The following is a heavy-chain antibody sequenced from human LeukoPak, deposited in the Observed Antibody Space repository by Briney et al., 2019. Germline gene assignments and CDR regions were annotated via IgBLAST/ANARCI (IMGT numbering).Heavy chain of an antibody. CDR3: ARDHRYSYGYSGRFDY. J-gene: IGHJ4*02. Sequence: SETLSLTCTVSGGSISSSSYYWGWVRQPPGKGLEWIGSIYYSGSTYYNPSLKSRVTISVDTSKNQFSLKLSSVTAADTAVYYCARDHRYSYGYSGRFDYWGQGTLVTVSS. V-gene: IGHV4-39*07. CDR1: GGSISSSSYY. CDR2: IYYSGST. D-gene: IGHD5-18*01.